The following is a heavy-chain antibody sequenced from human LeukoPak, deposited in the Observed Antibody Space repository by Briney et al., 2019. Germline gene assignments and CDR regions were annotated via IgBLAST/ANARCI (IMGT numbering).Heavy chain of an antibody. CDR1: GFTFSSYE. CDR3: AREMDYYDSSLLGYYYGMDV. CDR2: ISSSGSTI. J-gene: IGHJ6*02. V-gene: IGHV3-48*03. D-gene: IGHD3-22*01. Sequence: GGSLRLSCAASGFTFSSYEMNWVRQAPGKGLEWVSYISSSGSTIYYADSVKGRFTISRDNAKNSLYLQMNSLRAEDTAVYYCAREMDYYDSSLLGYYYGMDVWGQGTTVTVSS.